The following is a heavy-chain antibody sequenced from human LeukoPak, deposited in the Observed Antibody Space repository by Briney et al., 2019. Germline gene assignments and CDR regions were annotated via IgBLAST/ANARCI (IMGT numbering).Heavy chain of an antibody. Sequence: SETLSLTCTVSGYSISSGYYWGWIRQPPGKGLEWIGSIYHSGSTYYNPSLKSRVTISVDTSKNQFSLKLSSVTAADTAVYYCARGVRVGKGVFDRLGDAFDIWGQGTMVTVSS. D-gene: IGHD1-26*01. V-gene: IGHV4-38-2*02. J-gene: IGHJ3*02. CDR3: ARGVRVGKGVFDRLGDAFDI. CDR2: IYHSGST. CDR1: GYSISSGYY.